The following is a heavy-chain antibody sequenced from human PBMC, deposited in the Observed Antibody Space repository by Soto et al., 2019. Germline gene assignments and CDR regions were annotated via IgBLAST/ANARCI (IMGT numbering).Heavy chain of an antibody. D-gene: IGHD3-3*01. CDR1: GGTFSSYT. CDR2: IIPILGIA. V-gene: IGHV1-69*04. J-gene: IGHJ5*02. CDR3: ARENPTIFGVVSGGWFDP. Sequence: SVKVSCKASGGTFSSYTISWVRQAPGQGLEWMGRIIPILGIANYAQKFQGRVTITADKSTSTAYMELSSLRSEDTAVYYCARENPTIFGVVSGGWFDPWGQGTLVTVSS.